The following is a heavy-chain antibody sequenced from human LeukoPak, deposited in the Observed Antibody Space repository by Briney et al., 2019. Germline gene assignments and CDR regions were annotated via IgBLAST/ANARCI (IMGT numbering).Heavy chain of an antibody. D-gene: IGHD6-19*01. Sequence: PSETLSLTCTVPGDSISSYYWSWIRQPAGEGLEWIGRVYVTGSTNLNPALQSRVTMSVDTSKNQFSLKLTSVIAADTAVYYCARDRQWLVDHWGQGTLVTVSS. CDR3: ARDRQWLVDH. V-gene: IGHV4-4*07. CDR2: VYVTGST. J-gene: IGHJ5*02. CDR1: GDSISSYY.